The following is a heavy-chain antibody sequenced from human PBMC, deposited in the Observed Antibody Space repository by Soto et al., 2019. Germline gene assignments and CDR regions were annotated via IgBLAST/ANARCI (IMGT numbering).Heavy chain of an antibody. CDR2: IIPVFGAT. CDR3: AGSPEWSYALSQLVITTFAFY. CDR1: GGTFSSYA. D-gene: IGHD3-22*01. Sequence: QVQLVQSGAEVKKPGSSVKVSCKASGGTFSSYAFSWVRQAPGQGLKWMGGIIPVFGATNYAQTFQGRVTITADASTSTAYMELSSLRSEDTAVYYCAGSPEWSYALSQLVITTFAFYWGQGTLVTVSP. J-gene: IGHJ4*02. V-gene: IGHV1-69*01.